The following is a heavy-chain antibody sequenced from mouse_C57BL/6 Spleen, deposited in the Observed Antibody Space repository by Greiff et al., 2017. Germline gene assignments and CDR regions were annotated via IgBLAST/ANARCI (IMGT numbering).Heavy chain of an antibody. CDR2: INPNNGGT. D-gene: IGHD2-3*01. CDR1: GYTFTDYN. CDR3: ARGYDGYYFAMDY. J-gene: IGHJ4*01. Sequence: EVQLQQSGPELVKPGASVKMSCKASGYTFTDYNMHWVKQSHGKSLEWIGYINPNNGGTSYNQKCKGKATLTVNKSSSTAYMELRSLTSEDSAVYYCARGYDGYYFAMDYWGQGTSVTVSS. V-gene: IGHV1-22*01.